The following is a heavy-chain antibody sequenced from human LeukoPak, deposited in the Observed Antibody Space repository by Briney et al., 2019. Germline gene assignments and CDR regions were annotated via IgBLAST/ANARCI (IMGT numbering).Heavy chain of an antibody. Sequence: ASVATTCSGATTDYADSVKGRFTISTDSSKNTLYLQMNSLRDEDTSVYYCARGGRTDSGSYPYSMDVWGQGATVTVSS. CDR3: ARGGRTDSGSYPYSMDV. V-gene: IGHV3-66*01. CDR2: TCSGATT. J-gene: IGHJ6*02. D-gene: IGHD3-10*01.